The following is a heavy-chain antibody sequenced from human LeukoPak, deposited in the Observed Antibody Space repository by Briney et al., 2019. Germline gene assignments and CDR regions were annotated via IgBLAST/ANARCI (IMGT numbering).Heavy chain of an antibody. CDR3: ARDPGGTTPNHDAFDI. CDR1: GFTFSSYS. D-gene: IGHD4-23*01. J-gene: IGHJ3*02. Sequence: PGGSLRLSCAASGFTFSSYSMNWVRQAPGKGLEWVSSISSSSSYIYYADSVKGRFTISRDNAKNSLYLQMNSLRAEDTAVYYCARDPGGTTPNHDAFDIWGQGTMVTVSS. V-gene: IGHV3-21*01. CDR2: ISSSSSYI.